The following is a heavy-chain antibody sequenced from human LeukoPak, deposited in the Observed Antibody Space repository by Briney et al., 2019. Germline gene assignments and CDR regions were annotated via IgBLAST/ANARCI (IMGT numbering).Heavy chain of an antibody. CDR2: LSKSWNT. D-gene: IGHD3-9*01. V-gene: IGHV4-59*01. Sequence: SETLSLTCTVSGISISRYYWSLIPLPPGKGLELICYLSKSWNTNYSPSLKSRVTIFGDTSKNQFFLKLSSVTAADTAVYYCARARYVNSFYAFDTWGQGTLVTVSS. J-gene: IGHJ3*02. CDR3: ARARYVNSFYAFDT. CDR1: GISISRYY.